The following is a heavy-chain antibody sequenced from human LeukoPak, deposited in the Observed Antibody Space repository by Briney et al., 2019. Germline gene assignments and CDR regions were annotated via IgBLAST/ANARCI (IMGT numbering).Heavy chain of an antibody. J-gene: IGHJ3*02. Sequence: PGRSLRLSCAASGFTFSSYWMSWVRQAPGKGLEWVANIKQDGSEKYYVDSVKGRFTISRDNAKNSLYLQMNSLRAEDTAVYYCARRRYSSSWYDAFDIWGQGTMVTVSS. CDR3: ARRRYSSSWYDAFDI. CDR1: GFTFSSYW. D-gene: IGHD6-13*01. CDR2: IKQDGSEK. V-gene: IGHV3-7*03.